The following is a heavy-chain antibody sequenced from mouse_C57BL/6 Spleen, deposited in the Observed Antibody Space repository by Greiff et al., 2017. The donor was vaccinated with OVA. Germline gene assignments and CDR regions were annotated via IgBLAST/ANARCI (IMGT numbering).Heavy chain of an antibody. Sequence: QVQLQQSGAELVKPGASVKLSCKASGYTFTSYWMHWVKQRPGQGLEWIGMIHPNSGSTNYNEKFKSKATLTVDKSSSTAYMQLSSLTSEDSAVYYCARSPYSPYYAMDYWGQGTSVTVSS. V-gene: IGHV1-64*01. CDR3: ARSPYSPYYAMDY. CDR2: IHPNSGST. D-gene: IGHD2-12*01. J-gene: IGHJ4*01. CDR1: GYTFTSYW.